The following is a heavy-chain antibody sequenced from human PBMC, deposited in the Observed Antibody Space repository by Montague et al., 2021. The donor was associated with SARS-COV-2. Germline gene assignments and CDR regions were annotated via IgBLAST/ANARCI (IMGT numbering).Heavy chain of an antibody. D-gene: IGHD3-3*01. J-gene: IGHJ4*02. CDR1: GFTFSNYA. V-gene: IGHV3-23*01. Sequence: SMRLSCSASGFTFSNYAMSWVRQAPGKGLEWVSAISGSGGSTYYXDSVKGRFTISRDNSKNTLYLQMNSLRAKDTAVYYCAKDPHYDFWSGYYLDYWGQGTLVTVSS. CDR2: ISGSGGST. CDR3: AKDPHYDFWSGYYLDY.